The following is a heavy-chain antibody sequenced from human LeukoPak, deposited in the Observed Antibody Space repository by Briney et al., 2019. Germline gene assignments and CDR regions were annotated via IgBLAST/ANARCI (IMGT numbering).Heavy chain of an antibody. D-gene: IGHD4/OR15-4a*01. V-gene: IGHV6-1*01. CDR1: GDSVSSKSAA. J-gene: IGHJ3*02. CDR2: IYYRSKWYN. Sequence: SQTLSLTCAISGDSVSSKSAAWNWISQSPSRGLEWLGRIYYRSKWYNDYAVSVKGRITINPDTSKNQFSLQLNSVTPEDTAVYYCASSDNYGGDAFDIWGQGTMVIVSS. CDR3: ASSDNYGGDAFDI.